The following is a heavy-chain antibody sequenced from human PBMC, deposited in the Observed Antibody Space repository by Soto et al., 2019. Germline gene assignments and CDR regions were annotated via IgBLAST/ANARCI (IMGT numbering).Heavy chain of an antibody. J-gene: IGHJ3*02. CDR1: GYTFTSYA. Sequence: ASVKVSCKASGYTFTSYAMHWVRQAPGQRLEWMGWINAGNGNTKYSQKFQGRVTITRDTSASTAYMELSSLRSEDTAVYYCASAVGDILTGYYGAFDIWGQGTMVTVS. CDR2: INAGNGNT. D-gene: IGHD3-9*01. CDR3: ASAVGDILTGYYGAFDI. V-gene: IGHV1-3*01.